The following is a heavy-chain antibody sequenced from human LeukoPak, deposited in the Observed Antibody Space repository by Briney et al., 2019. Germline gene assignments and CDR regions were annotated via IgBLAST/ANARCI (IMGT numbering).Heavy chain of an antibody. Sequence: ASVKVSCTASGYTWTNYAFYWVRQPPAQGLEWMGWINTDTGNPTYDHASTGRLVFSSDTSASTAYLQIRSLKAEDTAVYYWARTLFGEQYQLRLFWFDPWGQGTLVTVSS. V-gene: IGHV7-4-1*02. D-gene: IGHD4-11*01. J-gene: IGHJ5*02. CDR1: GYTWTNYA. CDR3: ARTLFGEQYQLRLFWFDP. CDR2: INTDTGNP.